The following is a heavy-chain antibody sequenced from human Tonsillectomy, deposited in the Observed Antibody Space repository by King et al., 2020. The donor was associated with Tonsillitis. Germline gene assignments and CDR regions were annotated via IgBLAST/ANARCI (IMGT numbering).Heavy chain of an antibody. CDR3: TRINNDFWSGYADF. D-gene: IGHD3-3*01. Sequence: VTLKESGPALVKPTQTLTLTCTFSGFSLTTSGMCVSWIRQPPRKSLELLALIDWDEDKYYSTSLKTRLTISKDTSKNQVVLIMTNMYPEDTATYYCTRINNDFWSGYADFWGRGTLVTVSS. V-gene: IGHV2-70*01. CDR1: GFSLTTSGMC. CDR2: IDWDEDK. J-gene: IGHJ4*02.